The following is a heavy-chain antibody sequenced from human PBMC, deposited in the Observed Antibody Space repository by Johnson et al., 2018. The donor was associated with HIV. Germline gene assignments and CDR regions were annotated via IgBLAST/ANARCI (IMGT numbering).Heavy chain of an antibody. Sequence: LVESGGGLVKPGGSLRLSCAASGFTFSNAWMSWVRQAPGKGLEWVGRIKSLKDGGTTDYSAPVRGRFTISRDDSKNTLYLLMNSLKTEDTAVYYCTTGPVGATKGGGAFDIWGQGTMVTVSS. CDR3: TTGPVGATKGGGAFDI. V-gene: IGHV3-15*01. J-gene: IGHJ3*02. CDR2: IKSLKDGGTT. CDR1: GFTFSNAW. D-gene: IGHD1-26*01.